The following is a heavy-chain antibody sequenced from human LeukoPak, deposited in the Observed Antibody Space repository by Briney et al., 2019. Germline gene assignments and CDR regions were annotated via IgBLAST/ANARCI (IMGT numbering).Heavy chain of an antibody. CDR2: IWYDGSNK. CDR1: GFTFSSYG. CDR3: AREGPRGNSQFDY. D-gene: IGHD2/OR15-2a*01. Sequence: GRSLRLSCAASGFTFSSYGMHWVRQAPGKGLEWVALIWYDGSNKYYTDSVKGRLTISRDNSKNTLYLQMNSLRAEDTAIYYCAREGPRGNSQFDYWGQGTLVTVSS. V-gene: IGHV3-33*01. J-gene: IGHJ4*02.